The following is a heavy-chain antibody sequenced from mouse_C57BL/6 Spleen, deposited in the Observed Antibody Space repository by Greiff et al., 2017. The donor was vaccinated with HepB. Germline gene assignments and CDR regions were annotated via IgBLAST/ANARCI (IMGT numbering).Heavy chain of an antibody. CDR1: GYTFTSYW. Sequence: QVQLQQPGAELVMPGASVKMSCKASGYTFTSYWITWVKQRPGQGLEWIGDIYPGSGSTNYNEKFKSKATLTVDTSSSTAYMQLSSLTSEDSAVYYCARGSSYTDYYAMDYWGQGTSVTVSS. D-gene: IGHD1-1*01. CDR2: IYPGSGST. J-gene: IGHJ4*01. CDR3: ARGSSYTDYYAMDY. V-gene: IGHV1-55*01.